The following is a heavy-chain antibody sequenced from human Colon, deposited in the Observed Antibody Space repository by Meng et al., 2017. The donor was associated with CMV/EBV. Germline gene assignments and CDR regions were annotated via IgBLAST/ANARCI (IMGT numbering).Heavy chain of an antibody. CDR2: INGGIGLTT. J-gene: IGHJ4*02. D-gene: IGHD6-6*01. CDR3: VRGSDFDN. CDR1: GFSFSTFG. Sequence: GVLKISCAASGFSFSTFGMTWVRQAPGKGLEWVALINGGIGLTTYYGDSVKGRFTVSRDNSKNTLYLQMSSLRDDDTAMYYCVRGSDFDNWGQGTLVTVSS. V-gene: IGHV3-23*03.